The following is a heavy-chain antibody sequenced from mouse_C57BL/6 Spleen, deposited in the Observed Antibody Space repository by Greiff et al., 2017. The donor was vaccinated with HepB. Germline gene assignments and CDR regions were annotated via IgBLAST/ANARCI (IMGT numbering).Heavy chain of an antibody. CDR3: ARGYPVYFDY. J-gene: IGHJ2*01. V-gene: IGHV5-17*01. CDR1: GFTFSDYG. CDR2: ISSGSSTI. Sequence: EVQLVESGGGLVKPGGSLKLSCAASGFTFSDYGMHWVRQAPEKGLEWVAYISSGSSTIYYADTVKGRFTISRDNAKNTLFLQMTSLRSEDTAMYYCARGYPVYFDYWGQGTTLTVSS.